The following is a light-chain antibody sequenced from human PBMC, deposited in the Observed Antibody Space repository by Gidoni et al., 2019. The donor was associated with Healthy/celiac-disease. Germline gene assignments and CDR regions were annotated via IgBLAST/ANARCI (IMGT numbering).Light chain of an antibody. CDR3: SSYTSSSTLV. V-gene: IGLV2-14*01. CDR2: DVS. CDR1: RSDVGGYNY. J-gene: IGLJ2*01. Sequence: QSALTQPASVSGSPGQSITISCTGTRSDVGGYNYVSWYQQHPVKAPKLMIYDVSNRPSGVSNRFSGSKSGNTASLTISGLQAEDEADYYCSSYTSSSTLVFGGGTKLTVL.